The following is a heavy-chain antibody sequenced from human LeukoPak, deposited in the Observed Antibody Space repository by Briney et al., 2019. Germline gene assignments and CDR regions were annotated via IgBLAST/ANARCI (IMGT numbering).Heavy chain of an antibody. D-gene: IGHD1-14*01. CDR2: ISGSGGNT. CDR3: AKPAKTDYADY. CDR1: GFTFSSYS. J-gene: IGHJ4*02. V-gene: IGHV3-23*01. Sequence: PGGSLRLSCAASGFTFSSYSTMWVRQAPGKGLEWVSAISGSGGNTYYADSVKSRFTISRDNSKNTLYLQMNSLRAEDTALYYCAKPAKTDYADYWGQGTLVTVSS.